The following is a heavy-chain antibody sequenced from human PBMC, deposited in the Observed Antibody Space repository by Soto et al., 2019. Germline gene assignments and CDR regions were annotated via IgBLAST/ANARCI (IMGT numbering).Heavy chain of an antibody. CDR3: AKGSIVVVPAAMPSEFYYYYGMDV. V-gene: IGHV3-23*01. Sequence: GGSLRLCCAASELTLSSYAMSWVRQAPGKGLEWVSAISGSGGSTYYADSVKGRFTISRDNYKNTLYLQMNSLRAEDTAVYYCAKGSIVVVPAAMPSEFYYYYGMDVWGQGTTVIVSS. CDR2: ISGSGGST. J-gene: IGHJ6*02. CDR1: ELTLSSYA. D-gene: IGHD2-2*01.